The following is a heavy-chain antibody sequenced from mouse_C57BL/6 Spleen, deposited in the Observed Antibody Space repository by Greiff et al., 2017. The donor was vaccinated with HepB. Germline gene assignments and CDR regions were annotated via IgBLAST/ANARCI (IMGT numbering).Heavy chain of an antibody. J-gene: IGHJ3*01. CDR1: GFNIKDYY. CDR3: AREDGYPAWFAY. V-gene: IGHV14-2*01. CDR2: IDPEDGET. D-gene: IGHD2-3*01. Sequence: VQLQQSGAELVKPGASVKLSCTASGFNIKDYYMHWVKQRTEQGLEWIGRIDPEDGETKYAPKFPGKATITADTSSNTAYLQLSSLTSEDTAVYYCAREDGYPAWFAYWGQGTLVTVSA.